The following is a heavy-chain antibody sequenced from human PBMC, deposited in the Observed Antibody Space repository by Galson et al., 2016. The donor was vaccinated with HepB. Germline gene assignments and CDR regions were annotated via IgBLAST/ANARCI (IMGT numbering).Heavy chain of an antibody. D-gene: IGHD2/OR15-2a*01. J-gene: IGHJ3*02. Sequence: SLRLSCAASGFGFSEHYMDWVRQAPEKGLEWVGRTRNKVNSYTTEYAASVKGRFTISRDDSKNSLYLQMNSLKTEDTALYYCARPSGKYSGGFDIWGQGTMVTVSS. CDR3: ARPSGKYSGGFDI. CDR2: TRNKVNSYTT. CDR1: GFGFSEHY. V-gene: IGHV3-72*01.